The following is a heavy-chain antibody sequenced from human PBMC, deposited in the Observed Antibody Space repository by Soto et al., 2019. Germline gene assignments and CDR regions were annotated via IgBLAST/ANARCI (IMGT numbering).Heavy chain of an antibody. CDR3: ARVSFEYNTAYRFDP. CDR1: GDSVSDSF. CDR2: VYYRGST. D-gene: IGHD1-20*01. Sequence: SETLSLTCSVSGDSVSDSFWSWIWQPPGKGLEWIGYVYYRGSTNYNPSLRGRVSISVDTSKSQVSLRVTSVTAADTAVYYCARVSFEYNTAYRFDPWGQGTLVTVSS. J-gene: IGHJ5*02. V-gene: IGHV4-59*02.